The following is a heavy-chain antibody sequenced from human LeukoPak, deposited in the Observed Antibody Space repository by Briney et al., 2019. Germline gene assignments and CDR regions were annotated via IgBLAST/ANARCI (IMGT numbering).Heavy chain of an antibody. CDR1: GGSISSGGYS. CDR3: ARGRYSSSWYW. V-gene: IGHV4-34*01. J-gene: IGHJ4*02. CDR2: INHSGST. D-gene: IGHD6-13*01. Sequence: SETLSLTCAVSGGSISSGGYSWSWIRQPPGKGLEWIGEINHSGSTNYNPSLKSRVTISVDTSKNQFSLKLSSVTAADTAVYYCARGRYSSSWYWWGQGTLVTVSS.